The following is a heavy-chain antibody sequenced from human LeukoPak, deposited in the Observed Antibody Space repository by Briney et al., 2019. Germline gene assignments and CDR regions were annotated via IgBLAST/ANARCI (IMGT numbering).Heavy chain of an antibody. CDR1: GLTFSGYW. V-gene: IGHV3-15*01. CDR3: TTVSYYYDSSGYPLDAFDI. Sequence: GGSLRLPCAASGLTFSGYWMNWVRQAPGKGLEWVGRIKSKTDGGTTDYAAPVKGRFTISRDDSKNTLYLQMNSLKTEDTAVYYCTTVSYYYDSSGYPLDAFDIWGQGTMVTVSS. D-gene: IGHD3-22*01. CDR2: IKSKTDGGTT. J-gene: IGHJ3*02.